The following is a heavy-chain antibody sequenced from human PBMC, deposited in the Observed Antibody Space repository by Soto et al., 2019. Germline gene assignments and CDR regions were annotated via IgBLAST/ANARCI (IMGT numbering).Heavy chain of an antibody. V-gene: IGHV3-30*18. CDR1: GFTFSSYG. D-gene: IGHD1-7*01. J-gene: IGHJ6*02. CDR2: ISYDGSNK. CDR3: AKSSPRRIQLELGVMDV. Sequence: GGSLRLSCAASGFTFSSYGMHWVRQAPGKGLEWVAVISYDGSNKYYADSVKGRFTISRDNSKNTLYLQMNSPRAEDTAVYYCAKSSPRRIQLELGVMDVWGQGTTVTVSS.